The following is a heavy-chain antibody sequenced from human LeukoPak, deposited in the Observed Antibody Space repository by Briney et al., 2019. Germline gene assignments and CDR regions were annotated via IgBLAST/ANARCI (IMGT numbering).Heavy chain of an antibody. D-gene: IGHD2-21*01. CDR2: ISNSGGST. Sequence: QPGGSLRLSCADSGFAFSSHAMSWVRQAPGKGLEWVSGISNSGGSTYYADSVKGRFTISRDNSKTTLYLQMTSLRVEDTAVYYCAKRSRADSYYFDYWGQGTLVTVSS. V-gene: IGHV3-23*01. CDR3: AKRSRADSYYFDY. CDR1: GFAFSSHA. J-gene: IGHJ4*02.